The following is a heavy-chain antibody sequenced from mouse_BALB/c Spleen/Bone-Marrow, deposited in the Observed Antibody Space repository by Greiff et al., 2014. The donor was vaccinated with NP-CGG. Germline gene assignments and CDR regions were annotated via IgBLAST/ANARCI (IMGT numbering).Heavy chain of an antibody. V-gene: IGHV14-3*02. CDR3: ATYYRYDKGFAY. CDR2: IDPANGNT. Sequence: EVQLQQSGAELVKPGASVKLSCTASGFNIKDTYMHWVKQRPEQGLEWIGRIDPANGNTKYDPKFQGKATITADTSSNTAYLQLSSLTSTATAAYYCATYYRYDKGFAYWGQGTLLTVSA. J-gene: IGHJ3*01. D-gene: IGHD2-14*01. CDR1: GFNIKDTY.